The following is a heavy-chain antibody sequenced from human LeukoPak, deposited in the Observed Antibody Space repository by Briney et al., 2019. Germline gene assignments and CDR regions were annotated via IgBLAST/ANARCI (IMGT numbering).Heavy chain of an antibody. V-gene: IGHV3-53*04. D-gene: IGHD3-22*01. J-gene: IGHJ4*02. CDR3: AGSYYDSSGSTAY. Sequence: TGGSLRLSCAASGFTVSSNYMSWVRQAPGKGLEWVSVIYSGGSTYYADSVKGRFTISRHNSKNTLCLQMNSLRAEDTAVYYCAGSYYDSSGSTAYWGQGTLVTVSS. CDR1: GFTVSSNY. CDR2: IYSGGST.